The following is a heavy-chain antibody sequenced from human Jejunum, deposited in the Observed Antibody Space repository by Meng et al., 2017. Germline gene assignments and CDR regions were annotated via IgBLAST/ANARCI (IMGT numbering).Heavy chain of an antibody. J-gene: IGHJ4*02. CDR2: INPNNGDT. Sequence: ASVKVSCKASGYTFTGYYMHWVRQAPGQGLEWMGRINPNNGDTNYGQNFQGRVTMTRDTSISTAYMELSRLTSDDTAVYYCARDCRLSGSYYFDYWGQGNLVTVSS. D-gene: IGHD1-26*01. V-gene: IGHV1-2*06. CDR1: GYTFTGYY. CDR3: ARDCRLSGSYYFDY.